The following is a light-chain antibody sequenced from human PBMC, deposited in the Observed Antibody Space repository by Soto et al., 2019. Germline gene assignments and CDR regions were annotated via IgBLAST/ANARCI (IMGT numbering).Light chain of an antibody. CDR3: SSYTSSSTYV. V-gene: IGLV2-14*01. Sequence: QSVLTQPASVSGSPGQSITISCTGTSSDVGGSNHVSWYQHHPGKAPKLIIYEVSNRPSGVSNRFSGSKSGNTASLTISGLQAEDEADYYCSSYTSSSTYVFGTGTKVTVL. CDR2: EVS. J-gene: IGLJ1*01. CDR1: SSDVGGSNH.